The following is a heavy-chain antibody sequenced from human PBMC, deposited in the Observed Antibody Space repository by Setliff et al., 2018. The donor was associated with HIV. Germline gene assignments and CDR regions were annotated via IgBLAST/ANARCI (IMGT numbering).Heavy chain of an antibody. J-gene: IGHJ3*02. CDR1: GDTFADSG. V-gene: IGHV1-18*01. CDR3: ARGPPLPLGFDM. Sequence: ASVKVSCKASGDTFADSGIHWVRQAPGQGLEWMGCISPYNLNAAYAQKLQGRVTMTTDASTSTAYMELRSLTSDDTAVYYCARGPPLPLGFDMWGQGTMVTVSS. CDR2: ISPYNLNA.